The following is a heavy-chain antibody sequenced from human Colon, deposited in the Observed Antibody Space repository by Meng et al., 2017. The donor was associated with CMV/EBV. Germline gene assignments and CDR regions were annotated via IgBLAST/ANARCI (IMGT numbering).Heavy chain of an antibody. CDR2: IYYSGST. J-gene: IGHJ6*02. CDR1: GASVSSGDYY. D-gene: IGHD1-1*01. CDR3: ARGDRANYYYYYYGMEV. Sequence: SETLSLTCTVSGASVSSGDYYWSWIRQPPGKGLEWIGYIYYSGSTNYNPSLKSRLTISIDTSKNQFSLKLSSVSAADTAVYYCARGDRANYYYYYYGMEVWGQGTT. V-gene: IGHV4-61*08.